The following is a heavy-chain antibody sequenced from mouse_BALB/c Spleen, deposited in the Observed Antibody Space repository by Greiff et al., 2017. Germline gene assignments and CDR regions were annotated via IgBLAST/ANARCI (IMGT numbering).Heavy chain of an antibody. J-gene: IGHJ2*01. CDR3: ARGDYPGFDY. D-gene: IGHD2-4*01. CDR1: GYTFTSYW. Sequence: QVQLQQSGAELARPGASVKLSCKASGYTFTSYWMQWVKQRPGQGLEWIGAIYPGDGDTRYTQKFKGKATLTADKSSSTAYMQLSSLASEDSAVYYCARGDYPGFDYWGQGTTLTVSS. V-gene: IGHV1-87*01. CDR2: IYPGDGDT.